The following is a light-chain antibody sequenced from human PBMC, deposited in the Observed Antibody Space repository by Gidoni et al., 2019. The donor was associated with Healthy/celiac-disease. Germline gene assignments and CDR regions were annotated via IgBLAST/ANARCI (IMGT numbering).Light chain of an antibody. CDR2: LGS. J-gene: IGKJ3*01. V-gene: IGKV2-28*01. CDR3: MQAIQTRIFT. Sequence: DILLTHSPLYLPVTPGEPSSISCRSRQSLLHSNGYNYLDWYLQKPGQSPQLLIYLGSNRASGVPDRFSGSGSGTDFTMKISRVEAEDVGVYYCMQAIQTRIFTFGPGTKVDIK. CDR1: QSLLHSNGYNY.